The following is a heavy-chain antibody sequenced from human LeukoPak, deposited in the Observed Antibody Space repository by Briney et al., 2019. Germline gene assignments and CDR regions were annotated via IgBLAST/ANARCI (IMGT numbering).Heavy chain of an antibody. CDR2: MNPNSGNT. CDR3: ARAPPDYGERGWGFDY. D-gene: IGHD4-17*01. CDR1: GYTFTSYD. Sequence: ASVKVSCKASGYTFTSYDINWVRQATGQGLEWMGWMNPNSGNTGYAQKFQGRVTMTRNTSISTAYMELSSLRSEDTAVYHCARAPPDYGERGWGFDYWGQGTLVTVSS. J-gene: IGHJ4*02. V-gene: IGHV1-8*01.